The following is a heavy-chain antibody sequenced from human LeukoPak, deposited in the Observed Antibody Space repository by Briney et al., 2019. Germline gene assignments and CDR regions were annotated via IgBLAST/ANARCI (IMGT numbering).Heavy chain of an antibody. CDR3: ARVRTSQYDYVWGSYRSPSYFDY. J-gene: IGHJ4*02. V-gene: IGHV3-21*01. CDR2: ISSSSSYI. CDR1: GFTFSDHY. Sequence: GGSLRLSCAASGFTFSDHYMDWVRQAPGKGLEWVSSISSSSSYIYYADSVKGRFTISRDNAKNSLYLQMNSLRAEDTAVYYCARVRTSQYDYVWGSYRSPSYFDYWGQGTLVTVSS. D-gene: IGHD3-16*02.